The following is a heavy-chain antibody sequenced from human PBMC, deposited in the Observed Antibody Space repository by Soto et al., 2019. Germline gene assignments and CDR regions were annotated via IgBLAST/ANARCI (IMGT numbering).Heavy chain of an antibody. CDR1: GFTFGDYA. Sequence: GGSLRLSCTASGFTFGDYAMSWVRQAPGKGLEWVGFIRSKAYGGTTEYAASVKGRFTISRDDSKSIAYLQMNSLKTEDTAVYYCTRGLGYSYALDAFDIWGQGTVVTVSS. V-gene: IGHV3-49*04. CDR2: IRSKAYGGTT. J-gene: IGHJ3*02. CDR3: TRGLGYSYALDAFDI. D-gene: IGHD5-18*01.